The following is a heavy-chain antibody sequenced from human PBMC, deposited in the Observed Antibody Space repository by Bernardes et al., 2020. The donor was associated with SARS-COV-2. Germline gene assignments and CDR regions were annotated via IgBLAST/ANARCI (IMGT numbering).Heavy chain of an antibody. Sequence: VGALIPSCAASGFTFRDSYMSWIRQAPGTGLAWVSYISSSSSYPNYADSVKGRFTISRDNAKNSLYLQMNSLRAEDTAVYYCARDPYDYVWGSYRSYYYYYGMDVWGQGTTVTVSS. J-gene: IGHJ6*02. CDR1: GFTFRDSY. D-gene: IGHD3-16*02. CDR3: ARDPYDYVWGSYRSYYYYYGMDV. V-gene: IGHV3-11*06. CDR2: ISSSSSYP.